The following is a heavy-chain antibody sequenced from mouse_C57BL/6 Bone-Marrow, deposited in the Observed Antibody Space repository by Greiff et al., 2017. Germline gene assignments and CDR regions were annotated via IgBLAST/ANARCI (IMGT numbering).Heavy chain of an antibody. Sequence: QVQLQQPGAELVRPGTSVKLSCKASGYTFTSYWMHWVKQRPGQGLEWIGVIDPSDSYTNYNQKFKGKATLTVDPSSSTAYMQLSSLTSEDSAVYYCARKWLLRGWYFDVWGTGTTVTVSS. V-gene: IGHV1-59*01. CDR1: GYTFTSYW. J-gene: IGHJ1*03. D-gene: IGHD2-3*01. CDR3: ARKWLLRGWYFDV. CDR2: IDPSDSYT.